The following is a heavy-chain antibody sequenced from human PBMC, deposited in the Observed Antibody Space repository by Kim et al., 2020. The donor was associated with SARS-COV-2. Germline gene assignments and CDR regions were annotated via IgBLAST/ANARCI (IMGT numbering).Heavy chain of an antibody. CDR1: GGSINSGSYH. CDR2: IYYSGGT. V-gene: IGHV4-39*02. Sequence: SETLSLTCSVSGGSINSGSYHWGWIRQPPGEGLEWIGSIYYSGGTYYTPSLKSRVTLSVDTSTNHFSLTLTFVTAAATAVYFCARPGSRQGTDFAHWGQG. J-gene: IGHJ4*02. CDR3: ARPGSRQGTDFAH. D-gene: IGHD2-21*02.